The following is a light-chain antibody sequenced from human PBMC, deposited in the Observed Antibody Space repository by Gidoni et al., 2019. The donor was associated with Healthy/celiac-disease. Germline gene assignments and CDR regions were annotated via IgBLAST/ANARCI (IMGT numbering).Light chain of an antibody. J-gene: IGKJ2*03. CDR3: QQYNNWPPYS. Sequence: EIVLTQTPATLSVSPGESATLSCRASHSVSSNLAWYQQKPGQAPRLLIYGASTRATGSPARFSGSGSGTEFTLTISSLQSEDFAVYYCQQYNNWPPYSFGQGTKLEIK. CDR1: HSVSSN. CDR2: GAS. V-gene: IGKV3-15*01.